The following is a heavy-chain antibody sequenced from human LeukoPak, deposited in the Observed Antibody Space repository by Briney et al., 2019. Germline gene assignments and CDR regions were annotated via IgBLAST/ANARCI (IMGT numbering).Heavy chain of an antibody. D-gene: IGHD1-26*01. CDR2: ISHDGSEK. CDR3: AKDREIGPDYFDS. J-gene: IGHJ4*02. CDR1: GFTFSSYG. Sequence: HPGGSLRLSCVVSGFTFSSYGMHWVRQAPGKGLEWVTVISHDGSEKYYADSVKGRFTISRDNSKNTLYLLMNGLRAEDTAVYYCAKDREIGPDYFDSWGQGTLVTVPS. V-gene: IGHV3-30*18.